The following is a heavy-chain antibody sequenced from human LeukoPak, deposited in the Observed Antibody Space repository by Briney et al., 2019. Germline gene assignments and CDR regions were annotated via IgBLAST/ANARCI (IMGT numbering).Heavy chain of an antibody. V-gene: IGHV4-34*01. CDR3: ARDSESYSSSWSAPFDY. Sequence: SETLSLTCAVYGGSFSGYYWNWIRQPPGKGLEWIGEINHSGSTNYNPSLKSRVTISVDTSKNQFSLKLSSVTAADTAVYYCARDSESYSSSWSAPFDYWGQGTLVTVSS. D-gene: IGHD6-13*01. J-gene: IGHJ4*02. CDR2: INHSGST. CDR1: GGSFSGYY.